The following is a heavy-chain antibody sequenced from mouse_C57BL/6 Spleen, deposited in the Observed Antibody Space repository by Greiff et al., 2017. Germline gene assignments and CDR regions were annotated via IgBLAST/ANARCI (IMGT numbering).Heavy chain of an antibody. CDR3: TGCGGIFDY. Sequence: EVQGVESGGGLVQPGGSMKLSCVASGFTFSNYWMNWVRQSPEKGLEWVAQIRLKSDNYATHYAESVKGRFTISRDDSKSSVYLQMNNVRAEDTGIYYCTGCGGIFDYWGQGTTLTVSS. J-gene: IGHJ2*01. CDR2: IRLKSDNYAT. D-gene: IGHD1-1*02. CDR1: GFTFSNYW. V-gene: IGHV6-3*01.